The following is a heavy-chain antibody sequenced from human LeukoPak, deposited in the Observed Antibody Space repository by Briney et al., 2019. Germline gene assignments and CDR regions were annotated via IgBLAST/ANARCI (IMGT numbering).Heavy chain of an antibody. CDR1: GYTFSDYY. Sequence: ASVKVSCKASGYTFSDYYTHWVRQAPGQGLEWMGWINPNSGATNYAQKFKGRVTLTRGTSLSTAYMELTRLRSDDTAVYYCARDWPNYSGGVLADYWGQGTLVTVSS. J-gene: IGHJ4*02. D-gene: IGHD4-23*01. CDR3: ARDWPNYSGGVLADY. V-gene: IGHV1-2*02. CDR2: INPNSGAT.